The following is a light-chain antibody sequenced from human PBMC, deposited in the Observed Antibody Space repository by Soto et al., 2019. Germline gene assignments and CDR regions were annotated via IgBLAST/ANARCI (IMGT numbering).Light chain of an antibody. V-gene: IGLV1-40*01. CDR2: GNT. Sequence: QPVLTQPPSVSGAPGQRVTISCTGSSSNIGSTYDVQWYQQLPGTAPKLLIHGNTNRPSGVPDRFSCSKSGTSASLAITGLQADDEGDYYRPSYDDSLSGHYVFGTGTKVTVL. CDR3: PSYDDSLSGHYV. J-gene: IGLJ1*01. CDR1: SSNIGSTYD.